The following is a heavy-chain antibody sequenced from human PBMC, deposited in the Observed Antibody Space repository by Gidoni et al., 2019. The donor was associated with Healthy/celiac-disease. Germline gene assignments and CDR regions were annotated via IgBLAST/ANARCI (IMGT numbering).Heavy chain of an antibody. CDR2: ISGSGGST. Sequence: EVQLLESGGGLVQPGGSLRLSCAASGFTFSSYAMSWVRQAPGKGLEWVSAISGSGGSTYYADSVKGRFTISRDNSKNTLYLQMNSLRAEDTAVYYCAKMTERGLNYYDSSGYYYDLGAFDIWGQGTMVTVSS. CDR1: GFTFSSYA. J-gene: IGHJ3*02. D-gene: IGHD3-22*01. CDR3: AKMTERGLNYYDSSGYYYDLGAFDI. V-gene: IGHV3-23*01.